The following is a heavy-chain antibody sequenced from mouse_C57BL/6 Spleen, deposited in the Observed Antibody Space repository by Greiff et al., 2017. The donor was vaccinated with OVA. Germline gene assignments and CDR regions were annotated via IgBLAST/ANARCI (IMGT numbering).Heavy chain of an antibody. CDR2: IYPGSGST. J-gene: IGHJ2*01. V-gene: IGHV1-55*01. Sequence: QVQLKQPGAELVKPGASVKMSCKASGYTFTSYWITWVKQRPGQGLEWIGDIYPGSGSTNYNEKFKSKATLTVDTSSSTAYMQLSSLTSEDSAVYYCARGIYREYYVDYWGQGTTLTVSS. CDR1: GYTFTSYW. CDR3: ARGIYREYYVDY.